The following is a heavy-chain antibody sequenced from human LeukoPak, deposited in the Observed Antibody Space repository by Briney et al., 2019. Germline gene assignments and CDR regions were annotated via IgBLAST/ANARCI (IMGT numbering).Heavy chain of an antibody. CDR2: ISYDGSNK. V-gene: IGHV3-30*03. J-gene: IGHJ6*02. Sequence: GGSLRLSCAASGFTFSSYGMHWVRQAPGKGLEWVAVISYDGSNKYYADSVKGRFTISGDNSKNTLYLQMNSLRAEDTAVYYCAGLVPRPRFYYYGMDVWGQGTTVTVSS. CDR3: AGLVPRPRFYYYGMDV. D-gene: IGHD2-2*01. CDR1: GFTFSSYG.